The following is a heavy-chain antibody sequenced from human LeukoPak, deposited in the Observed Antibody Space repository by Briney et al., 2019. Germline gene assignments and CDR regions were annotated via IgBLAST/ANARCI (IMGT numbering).Heavy chain of an antibody. D-gene: IGHD6-19*01. CDR2: IGTAGDT. Sequence: PGGSLRLPCEASGFTVNRYDMHWVRQAAGRGLEWVSLIGTAGDTYYAGSVKGRFTISREEAKNSLYLQMNTLRVGDTAVYYCVRGSGWGPDYWGQGTLVTVSS. CDR1: GFTVNRYD. CDR3: VRGSGWGPDY. J-gene: IGHJ4*02. V-gene: IGHV3-13*01.